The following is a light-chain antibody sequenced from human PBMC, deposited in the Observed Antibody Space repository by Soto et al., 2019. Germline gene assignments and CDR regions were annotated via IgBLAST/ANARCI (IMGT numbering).Light chain of an antibody. J-gene: IGLJ1*01. V-gene: IGLV1-44*01. Sequence: QSALTQPPSASGTPGXXXXXXXSGSSSNIGGNAVNWYQQLPGTTPKLLIYSNNQRPSGVPDRFSGSKSGTSASLAISGLQSEDEADYYCAAWDDSLSGYVFGTGTKLTVL. CDR3: AAWDDSLSGYV. CDR1: SSNIGGNA. CDR2: SNN.